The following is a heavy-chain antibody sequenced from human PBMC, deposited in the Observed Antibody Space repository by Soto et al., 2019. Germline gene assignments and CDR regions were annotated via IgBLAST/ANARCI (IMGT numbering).Heavy chain of an antibody. CDR2: IIPIFGTA. CDR1: GGTFSGYA. V-gene: IGHV1-69*06. D-gene: IGHD3-22*01. CDR3: ARDTKYYYDSSGYYPSGWFDP. Sequence: QVQLVQSGAEVKKPGSSVKVSCKASGGTFSGYAISWVRQAPGQGLEWMGGIIPIFGTANYAQKFQGRVTITADKSTSTAYMELSSLRSEDTAVYYCARDTKYYYDSSGYYPSGWFDPWGQGTLVTVSS. J-gene: IGHJ5*02.